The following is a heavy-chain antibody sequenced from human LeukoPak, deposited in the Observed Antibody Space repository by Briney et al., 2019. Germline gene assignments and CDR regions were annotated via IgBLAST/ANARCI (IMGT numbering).Heavy chain of an antibody. V-gene: IGHV3-33*01. CDR2: IWYDGSKK. D-gene: IGHD5-18*01. J-gene: IGHJ4*02. Sequence: GGSLRLSCAASGFTFSSYGMHWVRQAPGKGLEWVAVIWYDGSKKYYVDSVKGRFTISRDNSKNTLYLQMNSLRAEDTAVYYCARGGMGIQLWSFDYWGQGTLVTVSS. CDR1: GFTFSSYG. CDR3: ARGGMGIQLWSFDY.